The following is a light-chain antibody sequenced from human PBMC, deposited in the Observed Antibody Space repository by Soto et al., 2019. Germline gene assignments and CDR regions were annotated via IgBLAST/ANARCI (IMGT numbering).Light chain of an antibody. Sequence: EIVLTQSPATLSVSPGDRATLSCRASQSVSSNLAWYQQKPGQTPRLLIYGASTRATGVPTRFSGSRSGTEFTLTISRLESEDFAVYYCQQYYNWPPYTFGQGTKLDFK. J-gene: IGKJ2*01. CDR2: GAS. CDR3: QQYYNWPPYT. V-gene: IGKV3-15*01. CDR1: QSVSSN.